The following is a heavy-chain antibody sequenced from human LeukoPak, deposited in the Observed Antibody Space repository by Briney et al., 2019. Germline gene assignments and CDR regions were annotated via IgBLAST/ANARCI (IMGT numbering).Heavy chain of an antibody. CDR2: ISSSGGTT. V-gene: IGHV3-23*01. CDR3: AKERAYQLLYTDFDY. J-gene: IGHJ4*02. D-gene: IGHD2-2*02. Sequence: GGSLRLSCAASGFTFSSYAMSWVRQAPGKGLEWVSAISSSGGTTYYADSVKGRFTISRDNSKNTLYLQMNSLRAEDTAVYYCAKERAYQLLYTDFDYLGQGTLVTVSS. CDR1: GFTFSSYA.